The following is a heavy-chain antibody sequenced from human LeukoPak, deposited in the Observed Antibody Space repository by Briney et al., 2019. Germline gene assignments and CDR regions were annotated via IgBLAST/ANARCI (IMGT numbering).Heavy chain of an antibody. J-gene: IGHJ4*02. D-gene: IGHD6-13*01. CDR1: GFTVSSNY. CDR2: IYSDGST. Sequence: GGSLRLSCAASGFTVSSNYMSWIRQAPGKGPEWVSVIYSDGSTYYTDSVKSRFTISIDTSKNTLYLKMNTLSAEDTAVYYCARDLAAGGTYPHYWGRGTLVSVSS. V-gene: IGHV3-53*01. CDR3: ARDLAAGGTYPHY.